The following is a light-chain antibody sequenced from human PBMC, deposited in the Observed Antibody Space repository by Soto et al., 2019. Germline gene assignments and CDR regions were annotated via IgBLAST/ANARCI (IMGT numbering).Light chain of an antibody. Sequence: EIVVTQSPVTLSVSPGETATLSCRASQNVFNNLAWYQVKSGQAPRLLIYAASTRATGIPIRFSGCGSGTDFSLTINSLQSEDFALYYCQQYNKWLTFGGGTKVEIK. CDR1: QNVFNN. J-gene: IGKJ4*01. CDR2: AAS. CDR3: QQYNKWLT. V-gene: IGKV3-15*01.